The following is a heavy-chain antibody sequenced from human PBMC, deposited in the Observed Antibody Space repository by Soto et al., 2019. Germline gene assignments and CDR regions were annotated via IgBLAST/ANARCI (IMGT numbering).Heavy chain of an antibody. Sequence: QLQLQESGPGLVKPSETLSLTCTVSGGSISSSSYYWGWIRQPPGKGLEWIGSIYYSGCTYYNPSLKSRVTIAVDTCKNQCSLKMGSVTAAGTAVYYGERHGGVAVAGTFDYWGQGTLVTVS. D-gene: IGHD6-19*01. J-gene: IGHJ4*02. CDR3: ERHGGVAVAGTFDY. V-gene: IGHV4-39*01. CDR1: GGSISSSSYY. CDR2: IYYSGCT.